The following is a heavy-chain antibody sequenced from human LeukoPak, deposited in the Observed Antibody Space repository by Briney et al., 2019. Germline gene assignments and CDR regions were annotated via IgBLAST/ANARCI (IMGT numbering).Heavy chain of an antibody. V-gene: IGHV4-59*08. J-gene: IGHJ4*02. D-gene: IGHD2-2*01. Sequence: SETLSLTCTVSGDSISSYYWSWIRQPPGKGLEWIGYIYNSGSTNYNPSLKSRVTISIDTSKNQFSLKLSSVTAADTAIYYCARHPVVPAVFDYWGQGTLVTVSS. CDR3: ARHPVVPAVFDY. CDR2: IYNSGST. CDR1: GDSISSYY.